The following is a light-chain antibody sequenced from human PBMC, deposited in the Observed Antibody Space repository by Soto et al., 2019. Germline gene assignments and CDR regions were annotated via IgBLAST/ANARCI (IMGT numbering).Light chain of an antibody. CDR3: ASYAGTKLFV. J-gene: IGLJ1*01. CDR1: SSDVGFYNF. CDR2: EVT. Sequence: QSVLTQPPSASGSPGQSLTISCTGTSSDVGFYNFVSWYQQRPGKAPQLVIYEVTKRPSGVPDRFSGSKSGRTASLTVSGLQADDADDYYCASYAGTKLFVFGSGTRSPS. V-gene: IGLV2-8*01.